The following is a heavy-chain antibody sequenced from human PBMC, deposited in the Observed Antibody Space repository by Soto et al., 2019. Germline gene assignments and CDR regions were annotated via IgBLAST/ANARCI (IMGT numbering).Heavy chain of an antibody. CDR3: ARDFGYYYYGMDV. J-gene: IGHJ6*02. Sequence: VGSLRLSCAASGFTFSSYAMHWVRQAPGKGLEWVAVISYDGSNKYYADSVKGRFTISRDNSKNTLYLQMNSLRAEDTAVYYCARDFGYYYYGMDVWGQGTTVTVS. CDR2: ISYDGSNK. CDR1: GFTFSSYA. V-gene: IGHV3-30-3*01. D-gene: IGHD3-16*01.